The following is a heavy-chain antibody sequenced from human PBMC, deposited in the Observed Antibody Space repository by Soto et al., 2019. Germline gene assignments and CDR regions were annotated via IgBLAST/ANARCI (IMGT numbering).Heavy chain of an antibody. V-gene: IGHV3-23*01. D-gene: IGHD4-17*01. CDR1: GFTISSYA. Sequence: GGSLRLSCAASGFTISSYAMSWVRQAPGKGLEWVSAISGSGGSTYYADSVKGRFTISRDNSKNTLYLQMNSLRAEDTAAYYCAKVYGGPPYFDYWGQGTLDTVSS. J-gene: IGHJ4*02. CDR2: ISGSGGST. CDR3: AKVYGGPPYFDY.